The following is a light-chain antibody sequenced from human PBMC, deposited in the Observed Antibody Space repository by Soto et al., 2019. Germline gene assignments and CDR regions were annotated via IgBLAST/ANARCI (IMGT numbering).Light chain of an antibody. CDR2: DAS. Sequence: EIVLTQSPATLSLSPGERATLSSRASQSVSSYFAWYQQKPGQAPRLLIYDASNRATGIPARFSGSGSGTDFTLTISSLEPEDFAVYYCQQRRNWPLTFGQGTRLEIK. J-gene: IGKJ5*01. V-gene: IGKV3-11*01. CDR3: QQRRNWPLT. CDR1: QSVSSY.